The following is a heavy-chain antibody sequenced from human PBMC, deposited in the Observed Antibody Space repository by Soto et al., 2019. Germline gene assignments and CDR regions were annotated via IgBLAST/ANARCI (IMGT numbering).Heavy chain of an antibody. CDR1: GGSISSSSYY. CDR2: IYYSGST. CDR3: SAHVVVTAIPDYYYYYGMDV. V-gene: IGHV4-39*01. J-gene: IGHJ6*02. D-gene: IGHD2-21*02. Sequence: SETLSLTCTVSGGSISSSSYYWGWIRQPPGKGLEWIGSIYYSGSTYYNPSLKSRVTISVDTSKNQFSLKLSSVTAADTAVYYCSAHVVVTAIPDYYYYYGMDVWGQGTTVTVSS.